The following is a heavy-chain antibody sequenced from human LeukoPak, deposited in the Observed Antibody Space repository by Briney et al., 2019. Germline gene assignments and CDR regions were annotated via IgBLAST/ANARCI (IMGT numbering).Heavy chain of an antibody. Sequence: GGSLRLSCSASGFTFYDYGMSWVRQAPGKGLDWFSGMNWNGGSTGYADSVKGSFNIYRDNAKNPLYLQMNSLRAEDTALYYCARAPYVRYMDVWGKGTTVIVSS. D-gene: IGHD2-8*01. CDR2: MNWNGGST. J-gene: IGHJ6*03. CDR3: ARAPYVRYMDV. V-gene: IGHV3-20*04. CDR1: GFTFYDYG.